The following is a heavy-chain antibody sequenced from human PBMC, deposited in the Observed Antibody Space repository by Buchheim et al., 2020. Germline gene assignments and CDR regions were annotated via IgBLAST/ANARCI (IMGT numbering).Heavy chain of an antibody. J-gene: IGHJ4*02. V-gene: IGHV3-30*03. CDR3: ARAHEVATIAY. CDR1: GFTFSSYG. Sequence: QVQLVESGRGVVQPGRSLRLSCAASGFTFSSYGMHWVRQAPGKGLEWVAVISYDGSNKYYADSVKGRFTISRDNSKNTLYLQMNSLRAEDTAVYYCARAHEVATIAYWGQGTL. D-gene: IGHD5-12*01. CDR2: ISYDGSNK.